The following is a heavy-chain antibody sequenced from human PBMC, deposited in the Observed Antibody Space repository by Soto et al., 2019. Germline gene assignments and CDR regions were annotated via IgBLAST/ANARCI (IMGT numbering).Heavy chain of an antibody. CDR3: ARDRSPYYYDSSGYYYPFDY. J-gene: IGHJ4*02. D-gene: IGHD3-22*01. Sequence: SVNVSCKASGGTFSSYAISWVRQAPGQGLEWMGGIIPIFGTANYAQKFQGRVTITADESTSTAYMELSSLRSEDTAVYYCARDRSPYYYDSSGYYYPFDYWGQGTLVTVSS. CDR1: GGTFSSYA. CDR2: IIPIFGTA. V-gene: IGHV1-69*13.